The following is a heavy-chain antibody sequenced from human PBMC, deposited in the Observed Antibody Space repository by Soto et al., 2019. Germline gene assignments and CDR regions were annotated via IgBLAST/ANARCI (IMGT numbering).Heavy chain of an antibody. D-gene: IGHD3-3*01. V-gene: IGHV3-23*01. J-gene: IGHJ4*02. CDR1: GFSFSNFA. Sequence: VQLLESGGGLVQPGGSLRLSCAASGFSFSNFAMSWVRQTPGRGLEWVSSIGGGSEKIYYSDSVKGRFTISRDNSKNTLYLQMNSLRAEDTALFFCARIFGAYDYFDFWGQGTPVTVFS. CDR2: IGGGSEKI. CDR3: ARIFGAYDYFDF.